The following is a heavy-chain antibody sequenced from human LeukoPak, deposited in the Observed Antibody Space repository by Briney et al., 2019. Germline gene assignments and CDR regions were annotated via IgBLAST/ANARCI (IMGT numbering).Heavy chain of an antibody. Sequence: GGSLRLSCTASGFIFSAYGMHWVRQAPGKGLEWVTAISHDGSNIYYADIVKGRFTISRDNSRNTLHPQMNSLREEDTAVYYCAKDWQWKRLTGAFNIWGQGTTVTVS. CDR3: AKDWQWKRLTGAFNI. CDR1: GFIFSAYG. CDR2: ISHDGSNI. D-gene: IGHD6-19*01. J-gene: IGHJ3*02. V-gene: IGHV3-30*18.